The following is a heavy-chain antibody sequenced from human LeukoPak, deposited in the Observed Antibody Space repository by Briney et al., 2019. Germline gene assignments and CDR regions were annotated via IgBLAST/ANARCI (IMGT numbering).Heavy chain of an antibody. D-gene: IGHD2/OR15-2a*01. Sequence: PGGSLRLSCATSQFTLSNYDMSWVRQAPGKGLEWLSYISGRSSGSTIYYSDSVKGRFTISRDNAKNSLHLQMNSLRADDTAVYYCARSPPGLRNSLYYFDFWGQGTLVTVSS. CDR3: ARSPPGLRNSLYYFDF. CDR1: QFTLSNYD. V-gene: IGHV3-48*03. J-gene: IGHJ4*02. CDR2: ISGRSSGSTI.